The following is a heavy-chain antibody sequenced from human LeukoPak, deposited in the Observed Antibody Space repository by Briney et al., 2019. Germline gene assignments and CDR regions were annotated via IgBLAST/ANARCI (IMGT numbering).Heavy chain of an antibody. Sequence: SETLSLTCTVSGGSISSYYWSWIRQPPGKGLEWIGYIYYSGSTYYNPSLKSRVTISVDTSKNQFSLKLSSVTAADTAVYYCARRVQLGDGYNLNWFDPWGQGTLVTVSS. V-gene: IGHV4-59*04. CDR3: ARRVQLGDGYNLNWFDP. J-gene: IGHJ5*02. CDR2: IYYSGST. D-gene: IGHD5-24*01. CDR1: GGSISSYY.